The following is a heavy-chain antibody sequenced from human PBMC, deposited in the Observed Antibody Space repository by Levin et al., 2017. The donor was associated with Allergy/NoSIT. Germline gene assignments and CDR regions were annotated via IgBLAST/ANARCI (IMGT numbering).Heavy chain of an antibody. CDR1: GFTFSTYW. CDR2: IKQDGSEK. V-gene: IGHV3-7*04. J-gene: IGHJ4*02. Sequence: GGSLRLSCAASGFTFSTYWMNWVRQAPGKGLEWVANIKQDGSEKYYVDSVKGRFTISRDNARNSLYLQMNSLRAEDTAVYYCARDRGYCSGGSCYTLLDYWGQGTLVTVSS. CDR3: ARDRGYCSGGSCYTLLDY. D-gene: IGHD2-15*01.